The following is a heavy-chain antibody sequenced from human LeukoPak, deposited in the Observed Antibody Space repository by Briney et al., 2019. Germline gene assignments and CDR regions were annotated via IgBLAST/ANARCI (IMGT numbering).Heavy chain of an antibody. Sequence: SETLSLTCSVSGASIRTNTNFWGWNTSNYWGWIRQPPGKGLEWIGSIHFSGTTYYHPSLQNRLTISVDTSKNQFSLKVTSVTAADTALYYCARQRDTASVGAFDVWGKGTLVTVSS. J-gene: IGHJ3*01. CDR2: IHFSGTT. CDR3: ARQRDTASVGAFDV. D-gene: IGHD5-18*01. CDR1: GASIRTNTNFWGWNTSNY. V-gene: IGHV4-39*01.